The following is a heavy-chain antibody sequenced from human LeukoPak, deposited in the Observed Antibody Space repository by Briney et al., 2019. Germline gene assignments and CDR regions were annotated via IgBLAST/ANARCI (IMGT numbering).Heavy chain of an antibody. J-gene: IGHJ4*02. Sequence: SETLSLTCAVYVESFSRYYWSWIRQPRGKGREWIGEINHSGSTNYNPSLKSRVTISVDTSKNQFSLKLSSVTAADTAVYYCARVYCSSTSCYPIDYWGQGTLVTVSS. V-gene: IGHV4-34*01. CDR1: VESFSRYY. CDR2: INHSGST. D-gene: IGHD2-2*01. CDR3: ARVYCSSTSCYPIDY.